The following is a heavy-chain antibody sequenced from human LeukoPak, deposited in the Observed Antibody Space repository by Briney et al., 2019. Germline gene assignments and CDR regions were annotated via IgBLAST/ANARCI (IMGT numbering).Heavy chain of an antibody. CDR2: IYYSGST. J-gene: IGHJ4*02. CDR3: ARKDFDLIDC. D-gene: IGHD3-9*01. Sequence: SETLSLTCTVSGCSISSGVYYWSRIRQHPGKGLEWIGYIYYSGSTYYNPSLKGRVTISVDTSKNQFSLKLSSVTAADTAVYYCARKDFDLIDCWGQGTLVTVSS. V-gene: IGHV4-31*03. CDR1: GCSISSGVYY.